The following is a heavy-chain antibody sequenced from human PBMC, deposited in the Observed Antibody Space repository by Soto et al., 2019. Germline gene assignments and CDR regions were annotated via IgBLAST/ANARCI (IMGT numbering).Heavy chain of an antibody. J-gene: IGHJ6*02. CDR2: IYHSGST. CDR1: GGSISGGGYS. V-gene: IGHV4-30-2*01. Sequence: SETLSLTCAVSGGSISGGGYSWSWIRQPPGKGLEWIGYIYHSGSTYYNPSLKSRVTISVDRSKNQFSLKLSSVTAADTAVYYCARGNYYYYGMDVWGQGTTVT. CDR3: ARGNYYYYGMDV.